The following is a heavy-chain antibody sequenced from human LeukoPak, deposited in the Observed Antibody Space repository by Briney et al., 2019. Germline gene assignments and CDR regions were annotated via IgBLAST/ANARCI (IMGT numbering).Heavy chain of an antibody. D-gene: IGHD3-3*01. Sequence: GASVKVSCKASGGTFSSYAISWVRQAPGQGLEWMGGIIPIFGTANYAQKFQGRVTITADESTSTAYMELSSLRSEDTAVYYCARVRIFGVVIMPYFDYWGQGTLVTVSS. CDR2: IIPIFGTA. CDR3: ARVRIFGVVIMPYFDY. CDR1: GGTFSSYA. J-gene: IGHJ4*02. V-gene: IGHV1-69*13.